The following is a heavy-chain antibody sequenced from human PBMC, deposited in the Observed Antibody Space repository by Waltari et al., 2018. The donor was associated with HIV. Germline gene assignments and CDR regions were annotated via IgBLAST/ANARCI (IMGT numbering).Heavy chain of an antibody. CDR2: LWNDGRRE. V-gene: IGHV3-33*01. Sequence: QVNLVESGGGVVQPGRSLRLSCAASGLNLETYGVYWVRQPPGKGLEWVAALWNDGRREDYGDSVKCRITISRDNSKSTIHLQMNSLRVEDTAIYYCARGKARGRGGLDAFEIWGQGTMVTVS. CDR1: GLNLETYG. CDR3: ARGKARGRGGLDAFEI. J-gene: IGHJ3*02.